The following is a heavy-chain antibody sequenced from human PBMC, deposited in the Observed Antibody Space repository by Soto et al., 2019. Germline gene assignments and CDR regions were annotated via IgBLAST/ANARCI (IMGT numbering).Heavy chain of an antibody. V-gene: IGHV5-51*03. Sequence: PGESLKISCKGSGYSFTSDWIGWVRQMPGKGLEWMGIIYPGDSDTRYSPSFQGQVTISADKSINTAYLQWSSLKASDTAMYYCARDYTSGWYYFDYWGQGTLVTVSS. CDR2: IYPGDSDT. CDR3: ARDYTSGWYYFDY. D-gene: IGHD6-19*01. CDR1: GYSFTSDW. J-gene: IGHJ4*02.